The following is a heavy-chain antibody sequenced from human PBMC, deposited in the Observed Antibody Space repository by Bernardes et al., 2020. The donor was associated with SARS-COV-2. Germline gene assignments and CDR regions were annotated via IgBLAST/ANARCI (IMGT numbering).Heavy chain of an antibody. Sequence: GGSLRLSRAASGFTFSSYAMHWVRQAPGKGLEWVAVISYDGSNKYYADSVKGRFTISRDNSKNTLYLQMNSLRAEDTAVYYCARGPRGSGWYHYYYGMDVWGQGTTVTVSS. J-gene: IGHJ6*02. CDR2: ISYDGSNK. V-gene: IGHV3-30-3*01. CDR1: GFTFSSYA. D-gene: IGHD6-19*01. CDR3: ARGPRGSGWYHYYYGMDV.